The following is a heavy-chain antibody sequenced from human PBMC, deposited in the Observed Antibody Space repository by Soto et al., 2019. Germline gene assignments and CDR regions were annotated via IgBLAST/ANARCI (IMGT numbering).Heavy chain of an antibody. J-gene: IGHJ6*02. Sequence: QVQLQQWGAGLLKPSETLSLTCAVYGGSFSGYYWSWIRQPPGKGLEWIGEIHPSGSTNYNPSPKSRVTISVNPSKNQVSLKLSSVTAADTAVYYCARVTGRYYYAMDVWGQGTTVTVSS. CDR2: IHPSGST. CDR1: GGSFSGYY. V-gene: IGHV4-34*01. CDR3: ARVTGRYYYAMDV.